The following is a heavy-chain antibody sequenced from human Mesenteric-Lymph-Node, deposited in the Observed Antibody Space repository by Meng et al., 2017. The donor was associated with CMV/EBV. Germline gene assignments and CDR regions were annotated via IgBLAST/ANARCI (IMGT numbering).Heavy chain of an antibody. CDR2: INRSGST. V-gene: IGHV4-34*01. CDR3: ARDVRDNYYYYGMDV. J-gene: IGHJ6*02. CDR1: GGSFSGYY. Sequence: SETLSLTCAIYGGSFSGYYWSWIRQPPGKGLEWIGEINRSGSTNYNPSLKSRVTISVDTSNNQFSLKLSSVTAADTAVYYCARDVRDNYYYYGMDVWGQGTTVTVSS. D-gene: IGHD2/OR15-2a*01.